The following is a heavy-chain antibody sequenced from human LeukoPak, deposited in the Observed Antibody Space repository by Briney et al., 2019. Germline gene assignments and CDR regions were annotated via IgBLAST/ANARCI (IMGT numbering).Heavy chain of an antibody. Sequence: GGSLRLSCAASGFTFNNYLMNWVRQAPGKGLEWVASIKQDGSEKYYVDSVKGRFTISRDNAKNSLYLQMNSLRAEDTAVYYCARDLNDFWSGKDAFDIWGQGTMVTVSS. CDR2: IKQDGSEK. CDR1: GFTFNNYL. J-gene: IGHJ3*02. V-gene: IGHV3-7*01. CDR3: ARDLNDFWSGKDAFDI. D-gene: IGHD3-3*01.